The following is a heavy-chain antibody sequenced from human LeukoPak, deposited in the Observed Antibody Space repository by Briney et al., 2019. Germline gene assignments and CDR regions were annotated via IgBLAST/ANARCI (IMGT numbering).Heavy chain of an antibody. CDR1: GYTFTGYY. J-gene: IGHJ5*02. D-gene: IGHD6-19*01. CDR2: INPNSGGT. CDR3: ARGLGWYVYWFDP. Sequence: ASVKVSCKASGYTFTGYYMHWVRQAPGQGLEWMGRINPNSGGTNYAQKFQGRVTMTRDTSISTAYMELSRLRSDDTAVYYCARGLGWYVYWFDPCGQGTLVTVSS. V-gene: IGHV1-2*06.